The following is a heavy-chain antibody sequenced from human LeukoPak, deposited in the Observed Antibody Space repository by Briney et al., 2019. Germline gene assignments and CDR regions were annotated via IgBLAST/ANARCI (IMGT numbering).Heavy chain of an antibody. V-gene: IGHV4-59*01. D-gene: IGHD3-9*01. CDR2: IYYSGST. Sequence: SETLSLTCTVSGGSISSYYWSWIRQPPGKGLEWIGYIYYSGSTNYNPSLKSRVTISVDTSKNQFSLKLSSVTAADTAVYYCARHLDILTGYSNYYFDYWGQGNPGHRLL. CDR1: GGSISSYY. J-gene: IGHJ4*02. CDR3: ARHLDILTGYSNYYFDY.